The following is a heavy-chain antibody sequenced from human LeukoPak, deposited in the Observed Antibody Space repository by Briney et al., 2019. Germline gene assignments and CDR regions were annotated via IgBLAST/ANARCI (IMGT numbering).Heavy chain of an antibody. CDR2: IYYSGST. CDR1: GYSISSGYY. V-gene: IGHV4-61*01. D-gene: IGHD3-10*01. J-gene: IGHJ4*02. CDR3: ARSYYYGSGSYYTGAAPDY. Sequence: SETLSLTCTVSGYSISSGYYWGWIRPPPGKGLEWIGYIYYSGSTNYNPSLKSRVTISVDTSKNQFSLKLSSVTAADTAVYYCARSYYYGSGSYYTGAAPDYWGQGTLVTVA.